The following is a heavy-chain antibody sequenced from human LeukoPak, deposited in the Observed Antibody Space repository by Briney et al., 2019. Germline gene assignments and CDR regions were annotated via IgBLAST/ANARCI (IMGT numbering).Heavy chain of an antibody. CDR3: ARVSNRDSSGYYWGFDY. CDR1: GGSISSYY. D-gene: IGHD3-22*01. CDR2: IYYSGDT. V-gene: IGHV4-59*08. J-gene: IGHJ4*02. Sequence: PSETLSLTCTVSGGSISSYYWSWIRQRPGKGLECIGYIYYSGDTNFHPALKSRVSMSVDSSKNQFSLKLTSVTAADTAVYYCARVSNRDSSGYYWGFDYWGQGTLVTVSS.